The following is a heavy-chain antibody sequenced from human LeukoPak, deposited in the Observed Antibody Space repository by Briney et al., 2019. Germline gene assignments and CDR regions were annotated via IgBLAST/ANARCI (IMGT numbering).Heavy chain of an antibody. D-gene: IGHD2-15*01. J-gene: IGHJ5*02. CDR2: TYYRSKWYN. CDR1: GDSVSSNSAA. CDR3: AREKILVVVVAATPLLEGPFDP. Sequence: SQTLSLTCAISGDSVSSNSAAWNWIRQSPSRGLEWLGRTYYRSKWYNDYAVSVKSRITINPDTSKNQFSLQLNSVTPEDTAVYYCAREKILVVVVAATPLLEGPFDPWGQGTLVTVSS. V-gene: IGHV6-1*01.